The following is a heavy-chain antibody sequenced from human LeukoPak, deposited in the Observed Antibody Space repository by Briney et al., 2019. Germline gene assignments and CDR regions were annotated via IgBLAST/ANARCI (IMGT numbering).Heavy chain of an antibody. CDR2: TYYRSKWYN. D-gene: IGHD5-24*01. Sequence: HSQTLSLTCAISGDSVSSSGAAWNWSRQSPSRGLEWLGRTYYRSKWYNDYAVSVKSRITINPDTSKNQFSLQLNSVTPEDTAVYFCARARVADGHHPPPFDYWGQGTLLTVSS. CDR3: ARARVADGHHPPPFDY. CDR1: GDSVSSSGAA. J-gene: IGHJ4*02. V-gene: IGHV6-1*01.